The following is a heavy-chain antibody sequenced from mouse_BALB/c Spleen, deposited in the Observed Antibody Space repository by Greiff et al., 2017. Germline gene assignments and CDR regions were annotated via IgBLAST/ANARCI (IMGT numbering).Heavy chain of an antibody. CDR2: IYPGDGDT. CDR3: ARWGRDYAMDY. CDR1: GYTFTSYW. Sequence: QVQLQQSGAELARPGASVKLSCKASGYTFTSYWMQWVKQRPGQGLEWIGAIYPGDGDTRYTQKFKGKATLTADKSSSTAYMQLSSLASEDSAVYYCARWGRDYAMDYWGQGTSVTVSS. D-gene: IGHD2-3*01. V-gene: IGHV1-87*01. J-gene: IGHJ4*01.